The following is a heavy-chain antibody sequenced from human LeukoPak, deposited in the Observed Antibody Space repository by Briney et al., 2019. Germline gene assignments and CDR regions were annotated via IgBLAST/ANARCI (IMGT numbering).Heavy chain of an antibody. CDR3: ARDAHIVRGVNPLDY. Sequence: GGSLRLSCAASGFTFSSYSMNWVRQAPGKGLEWTSYVSYSSSTIYYADSVKGRFTISRDNAKSSLYLQMNSLRDEDTAVYYCARDAHIVRGVNPLDYWGQGTLVTVSS. CDR2: VSYSSSTI. J-gene: IGHJ4*02. V-gene: IGHV3-48*02. D-gene: IGHD3-10*01. CDR1: GFTFSSYS.